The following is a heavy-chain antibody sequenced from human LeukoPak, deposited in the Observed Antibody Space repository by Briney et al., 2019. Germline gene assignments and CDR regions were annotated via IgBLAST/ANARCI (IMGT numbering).Heavy chain of an antibody. CDR1: GFTFSSYS. CDR2: ISSSSSYI. J-gene: IGHJ4*02. V-gene: IGHV3-21*01. D-gene: IGHD2-15*01. Sequence: GGSLGLSCAASGFTFSSYSMNWVRQAPGKGLEWVSSISSSSSYIYYADSVKGRFTISRDNAKNSLYLQMNSLRAEDTAVYYCARDLERCSGGSCYSRDVDDYWGQGTLVTVSS. CDR3: ARDLERCSGGSCYSRDVDDY.